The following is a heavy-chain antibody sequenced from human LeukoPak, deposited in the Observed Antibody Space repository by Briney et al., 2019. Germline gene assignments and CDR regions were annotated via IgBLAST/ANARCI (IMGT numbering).Heavy chain of an antibody. V-gene: IGHV1-8*01. J-gene: IGHJ4*02. CDR3: ARDYYRTNGVCSAAQFDY. Sequence: GASVKVSCKASGYTFTSYDINWVRQAPGQGLEWMGWMNPNSGNTGYAQRFQGRVTMTRNTSISTAYMELSSLRSDDTAVYYCARDYYRTNGVCSAAQFDYWGQGTLVTVSS. CDR2: MNPNSGNT. CDR1: GYTFTSYD. D-gene: IGHD2-8*01.